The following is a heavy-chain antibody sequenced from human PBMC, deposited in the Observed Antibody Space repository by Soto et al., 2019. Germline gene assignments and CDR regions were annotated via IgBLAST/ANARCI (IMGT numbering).Heavy chain of an antibody. CDR3: ARELERVFDY. CDR1: GFTFSSYA. D-gene: IGHD1-1*01. J-gene: IGHJ4*02. CDR2: IAYDGRNK. V-gene: IGHV3-30*04. Sequence: QVQLVESGGGVVQPGRSLRLSCAASGFTFSSYAMHWVRQAPGKGLEWVAVIAYDGRNKYYADSVKGRFPISRDNSKNRLYLQMNSLRIEDTAVYYCARELERVFDYWGQGTLVTVSS.